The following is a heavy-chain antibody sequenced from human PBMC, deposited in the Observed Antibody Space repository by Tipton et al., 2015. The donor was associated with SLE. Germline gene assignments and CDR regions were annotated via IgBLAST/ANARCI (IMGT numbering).Heavy chain of an antibody. V-gene: IGHV1-69*01. Sequence: QVQLVQSGAEVKKPGASVKVSCKASGYTFTTYGITWVRQAPGQGLEWMGGIIPFFGTIDYAQRFQDRVTFTTDESTSTAYMELSSLRSDDTAMYYCSRDSRHCSGGSCLGYWGQGTLVTVSS. CDR3: SRDSRHCSGGSCLGY. CDR2: IIPFFGTI. J-gene: IGHJ4*02. CDR1: GYTFTTYG. D-gene: IGHD2-15*01.